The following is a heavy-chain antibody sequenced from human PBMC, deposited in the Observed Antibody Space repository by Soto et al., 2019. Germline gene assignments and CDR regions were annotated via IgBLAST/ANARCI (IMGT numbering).Heavy chain of an antibody. CDR2: ISGSGVST. CDR1: GFTFSSYA. V-gene: IGHV3-23*01. Sequence: GGSLRLSCAASGFTFSSYAMCWVRQAPGKGLEWVSAISGSGVSTYYADSVKGRFTISRDNSKNIVYLQMNSPRAEDTAVYYCAKDRARDIVVVPAARTTYYYYGMDIWGQGTTVTVSS. CDR3: AKDRARDIVVVPAARTTYYYYGMDI. D-gene: IGHD2-2*01. J-gene: IGHJ6*02.